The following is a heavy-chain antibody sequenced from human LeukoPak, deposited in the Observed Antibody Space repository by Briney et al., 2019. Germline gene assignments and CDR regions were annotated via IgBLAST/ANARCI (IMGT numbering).Heavy chain of an antibody. CDR1: GFTFSSYA. V-gene: IGHV3-23*01. J-gene: IGHJ1*01. CDR2: ITGSGGST. CDR3: AKDVGIVSQH. Sequence: GGSLRLSCAASGFTFSSYAMSCVRQAPGKGLQWVSGITGSGGSTYYADSVTGRFTISRDNSKNTLYLQMNSLRAEDTAVYYCAKDVGIVSQHWGQGTLVTVSS. D-gene: IGHD3-22*01.